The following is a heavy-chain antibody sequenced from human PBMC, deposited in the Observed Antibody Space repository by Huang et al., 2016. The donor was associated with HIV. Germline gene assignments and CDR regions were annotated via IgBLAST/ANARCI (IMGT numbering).Heavy chain of an antibody. CDR1: GFIFSSYS. D-gene: IGHD3-10*01. V-gene: IGHV3-48*02. CDR3: ARSGSTPDGF. Sequence: EVQLVESGGGLVQPGGSLRLSCAASGFIFSSYSMNWVRQAPGKGLEWISYISASMTSMHYADSVKGHFTVSRDNVGNSLYLEMKSLRDEDTAVYYCARSGSTPDGFWGQGTLVTVSS. CDR2: ISASMTSM. J-gene: IGHJ4*02.